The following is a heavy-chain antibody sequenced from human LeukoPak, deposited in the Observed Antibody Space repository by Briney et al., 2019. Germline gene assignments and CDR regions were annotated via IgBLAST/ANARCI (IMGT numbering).Heavy chain of an antibody. V-gene: IGHV3-33*01. CDR2: IRSDGSSE. Sequence: PGRSLRLSCAASGFTLSKSGMHWVRQAPGKGLEWVAGIRSDGSSESYADSVKGRFTISRDNSKNTLFLQMNSLRAEDTAVYYCARQGVENSYFDYWGQGTLVTVSS. J-gene: IGHJ4*02. D-gene: IGHD2/OR15-2a*01. CDR1: GFTLSKSG. CDR3: ARQGVENSYFDY.